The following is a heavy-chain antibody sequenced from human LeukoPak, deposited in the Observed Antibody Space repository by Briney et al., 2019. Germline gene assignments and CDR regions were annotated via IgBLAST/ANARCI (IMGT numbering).Heavy chain of an antibody. CDR1: GFTFSSYA. Sequence: GGSLRLSCAASGFTFSSYAMSWVRQAPGEGLEWVSAISGSGGSTYYADSVKGRFTISRDNSKNTLYLQMNSLRAEDTAVYYCAKGLSGDSSGYYFDYWGQGTLVTVSS. CDR2: ISGSGGST. J-gene: IGHJ4*02. CDR3: AKGLSGDSSGYYFDY. V-gene: IGHV3-23*01. D-gene: IGHD3-22*01.